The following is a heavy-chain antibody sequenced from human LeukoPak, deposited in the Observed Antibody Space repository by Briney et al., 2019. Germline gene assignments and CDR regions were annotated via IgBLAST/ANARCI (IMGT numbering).Heavy chain of an antibody. CDR1: GFSFSTYS. CDR3: ARGATVRTPPVDY. D-gene: IGHD4-23*01. CDR2: ISASGGDT. Sequence: GGSLRLSCAASGFSFSTYSFSWVRQAPGKGLEWVSGISASGGDTFYADSVKGRFTISRDNSKNTLSLQMNSLRAEDTAVYYCARGATVRTPPVDYWGQGTLVTVSS. V-gene: IGHV3-23*01. J-gene: IGHJ4*02.